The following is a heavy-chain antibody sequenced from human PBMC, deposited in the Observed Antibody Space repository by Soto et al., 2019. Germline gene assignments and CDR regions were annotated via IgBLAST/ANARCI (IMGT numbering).Heavy chain of an antibody. CDR1: GFTFSSYA. CDR2: ISYDGSNK. D-gene: IGHD6-6*01. Sequence: HPGGSLRLSCAASGFTFSSYAMHWVRQAPGKGLEWVAVISYDGSNKYYADSVKGRFTISRDNSKNTLYLQMNSLRAEDTAVYYCARVSSSSPTGYFDYWGQGTLVTVSS. V-gene: IGHV3-30-3*01. J-gene: IGHJ4*02. CDR3: ARVSSSSPTGYFDY.